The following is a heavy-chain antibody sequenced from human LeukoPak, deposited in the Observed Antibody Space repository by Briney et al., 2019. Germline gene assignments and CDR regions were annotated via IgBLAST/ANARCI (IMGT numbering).Heavy chain of an antibody. V-gene: IGHV1-8*03. CDR2: INPNNGNL. CDR3: ARSDHNSWNAFDI. D-gene: IGHD1-26*01. Sequence: GASVKVSCKASGYTFTGYYMHRVRQAPGQGLEWMGWINPNNGNLGYAQKFQGRVTITRNTPISTAYMELSSLTSEDTAVYYCARSDHNSWNAFDIWGQGTMVTVSS. CDR1: GYTFTGYY. J-gene: IGHJ3*02.